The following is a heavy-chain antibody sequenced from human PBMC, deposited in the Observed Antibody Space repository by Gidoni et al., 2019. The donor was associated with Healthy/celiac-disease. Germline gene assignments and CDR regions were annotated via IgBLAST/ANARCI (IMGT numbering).Heavy chain of an antibody. CDR3: TTDQILYYYDSSGYLDY. V-gene: IGHV3-15*01. CDR2: IKSKTDGGTT. J-gene: IGHJ4*02. Sequence: EVQLVESGGGLVKPGGSLRLSCAASGFTFSNAWMSWVRQAPGKGLEWVGRIKSKTDGGTTDYAAPVKGRFTISRDDSKNTLYLQMNSLKTEDTAVYYCTTDQILYYYDSSGYLDYWGQGTLVTVSS. D-gene: IGHD3-22*01. CDR1: GFTFSNAW.